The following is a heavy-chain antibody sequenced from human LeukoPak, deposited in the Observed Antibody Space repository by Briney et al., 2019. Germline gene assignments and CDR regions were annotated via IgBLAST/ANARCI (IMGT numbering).Heavy chain of an antibody. CDR1: GFTVSSNY. CDR2: IKSKTDGETI. V-gene: IGHV3-15*01. Sequence: GGSLRLSCAVSGFTVSSNYMSWVRQAPGKGLEWVGRIKSKTDGETIDYATPMKDRFRISRDDSKNTLYLQMNSLKTEDTAVYYCLFSIFQHWGQGTLVTVSS. J-gene: IGHJ1*01. D-gene: IGHD3-10*02. CDR3: LFSIFQH.